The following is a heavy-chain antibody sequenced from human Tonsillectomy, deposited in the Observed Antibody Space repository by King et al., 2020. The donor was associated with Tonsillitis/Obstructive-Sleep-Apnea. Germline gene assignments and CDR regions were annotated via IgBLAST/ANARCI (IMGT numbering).Heavy chain of an antibody. CDR3: TRDRRYAFDI. Sequence: VQLVESGGGLVQPGGSLRLSCAASGFTFSSYEMNWVRQAPGKGLEWVSYISSSGSTIYYADSVKGRFTISRDNAKNSLYLQMNSLRAEDTAVYYCTRDRRYAFDIWGQGTMVTVSS. CDR1: GFTFSSYE. CDR2: ISSSGSTI. V-gene: IGHV3-48*03. J-gene: IGHJ3*02.